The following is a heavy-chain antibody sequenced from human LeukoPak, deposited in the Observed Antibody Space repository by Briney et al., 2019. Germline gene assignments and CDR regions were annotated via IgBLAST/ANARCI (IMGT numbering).Heavy chain of an antibody. CDR3: ARDAQSIEAEIDY. D-gene: IGHD6-6*01. CDR1: GFSFSSYE. Sequence: PAGSLRLSCAASGFSFSSYEMSWVCQGPRKRLEWMSYIFSSGSSIYYADSLKGRFTFSSDNAKNSLYLQMNTLRAADTPVFFFARDAQSIEAEIDYWGQGTLVTVSS. J-gene: IGHJ4*02. V-gene: IGHV3-48*03. CDR2: IFSSGSSI.